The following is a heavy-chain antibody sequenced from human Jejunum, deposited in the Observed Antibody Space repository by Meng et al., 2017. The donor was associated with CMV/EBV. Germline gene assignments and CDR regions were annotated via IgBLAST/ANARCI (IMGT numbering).Heavy chain of an antibody. D-gene: IGHD2-21*02. Sequence: ASGYTFTGHYIHWVRQAPGQGLEWMGWINPDSGGTSYAQNFQDRVTMTRDTSISTAYMELSRLRSDDTAVYYCARDSIGDSYFDYWGQGKRVTVSS. J-gene: IGHJ4*02. V-gene: IGHV1-2*02. CDR1: GYTFTGHY. CDR2: INPDSGGT. CDR3: ARDSIGDSYFDY.